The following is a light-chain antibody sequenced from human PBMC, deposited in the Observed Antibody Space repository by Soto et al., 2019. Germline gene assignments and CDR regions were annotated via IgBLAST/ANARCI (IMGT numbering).Light chain of an antibody. CDR1: SSDVGTYNL. V-gene: IGLV2-23*02. Sequence: QSALTQPASVSGSPGQSITISCTGASSDVGTYNLVSWYQQHPGRAPKLMIFEVYKRPSGLSNRFSGSKSGNTASLTISGLQAEDEADYYCSSYAGSSIVIFGGGTKLTVL. CDR2: EVY. CDR3: SSYAGSSIVI. J-gene: IGLJ2*01.